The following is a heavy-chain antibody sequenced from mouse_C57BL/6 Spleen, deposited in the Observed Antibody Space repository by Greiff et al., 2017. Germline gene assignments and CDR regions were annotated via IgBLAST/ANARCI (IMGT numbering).Heavy chain of an antibody. CDR1: GYSITSGYY. D-gene: IGHD1-1*01. CDR3: AREGVITTVVATRGYFDV. Sequence: EVQRVESGPGLVKPSQSLSLTCSVTGYSITSGYYWNWIRQFPGNKLEWMGYISYDGSNNYNPSLKNRISITRDTSKNQFFLKLNSVTTEDTATYYWAREGVITTVVATRGYFDVWGTGTTVTVSS. CDR2: ISYDGSN. V-gene: IGHV3-6*01. J-gene: IGHJ1*03.